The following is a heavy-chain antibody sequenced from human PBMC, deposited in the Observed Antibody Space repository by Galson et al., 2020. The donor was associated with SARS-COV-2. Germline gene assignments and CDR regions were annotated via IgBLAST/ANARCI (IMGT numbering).Heavy chain of an antibody. CDR1: GYSFTSYW. V-gene: IGHV5-51*01. Sequence: GESLKLSCKGSGYSFTSYWIGWVRQMPGKGLEWMGIIYPGDSDTRYSPSFQGQVTISADKSISTAYLQWSSLKASDTAMYYCARRNYDFWSGYYTEDYYYYYMDVWGKGTTVTVSS. D-gene: IGHD3-3*01. CDR2: IYPGDSDT. CDR3: ARRNYDFWSGYYTEDYYYYYMDV. J-gene: IGHJ6*03.